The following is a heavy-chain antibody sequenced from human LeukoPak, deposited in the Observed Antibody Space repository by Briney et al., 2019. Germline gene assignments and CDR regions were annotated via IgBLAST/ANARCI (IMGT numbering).Heavy chain of an antibody. CDR1: GGSFSGDY. D-gene: IGHD3-9*01. CDR2: INHSGST. Sequence: SETLSLTCAVYGGSFSGDYWSCIRQPPGKGLEWIGEINHSGSTNYNPSLKSRVTISVDTSKNQFSLKLSSVTAADTAVYYCARDPPLRHYDILTGYRGLAPGYAFDIWGQGTMVTVSS. J-gene: IGHJ3*02. V-gene: IGHV4-34*01. CDR3: ARDPPLRHYDILTGYRGLAPGYAFDI.